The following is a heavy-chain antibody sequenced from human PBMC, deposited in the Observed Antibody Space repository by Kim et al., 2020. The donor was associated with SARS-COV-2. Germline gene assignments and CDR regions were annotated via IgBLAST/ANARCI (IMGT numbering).Heavy chain of an antibody. Sequence: ASVKVSCKASGYTFISYGISWVRQAPGQGLEWMGWISAYNGNTNYAQKLQGRVTMTTDTSTSTAYMELRSLRSDDTAGYYCAREGSDCSFPYYYYMDVWGKGTTVTVSS. D-gene: IGHD2-15*01. CDR1: GYTFISYG. CDR2: ISAYNGNT. CDR3: AREGSDCSFPYYYYMDV. J-gene: IGHJ6*03. V-gene: IGHV1-18*01.